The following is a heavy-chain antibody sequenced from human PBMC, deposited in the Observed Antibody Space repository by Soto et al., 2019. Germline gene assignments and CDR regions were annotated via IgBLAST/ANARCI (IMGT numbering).Heavy chain of an antibody. V-gene: IGHV1-24*01. Sequence: QVQLVQSGAEVKKPGASVKVSCKVSGYTLTEVSMHWVRQAPGKGHEWMGGFDPGDGETIYAQKFQGRVTMDEDTSTATDYMELSSLRSEDTAVYYCATGIPSRGNWFDPWGQGTLVTVSS. CDR1: GYTLTEVS. CDR3: ATGIPSRGNWFDP. CDR2: FDPGDGET. J-gene: IGHJ5*02. D-gene: IGHD2-2*01.